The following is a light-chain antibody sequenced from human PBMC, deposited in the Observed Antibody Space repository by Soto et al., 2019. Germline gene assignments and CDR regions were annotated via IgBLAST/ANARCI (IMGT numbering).Light chain of an antibody. J-gene: IGKJ1*01. CDR2: GAS. V-gene: IGKV3-20*01. Sequence: EVVLTQSPGTLSLSPGERATLSCRASQSVESHYVAWYQQMPGQTPRLLIYGASSRATGIPDRFSGSGSGTDFTLTISRLEPEDFAVYYCQQHGYSPCMFAQGTKVDIK. CDR3: QQHGYSPCM. CDR1: QSVESHY.